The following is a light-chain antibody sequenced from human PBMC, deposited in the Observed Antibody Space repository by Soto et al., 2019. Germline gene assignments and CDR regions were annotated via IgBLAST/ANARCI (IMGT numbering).Light chain of an antibody. CDR2: LDT. V-gene: IGLV3-1*01. J-gene: IGLJ2*01. CDR1: NFRKGF. Sequence: SYELTQPPSVSVSPGQTASITCSGVNFRKGFACWYQKKPGQSPVLVIYLDTKRPSGIPERFSGSNSGSTATLTISGTQTMDEADYYCQAWDDTRGVVFGGGTKVTVL. CDR3: QAWDDTRGVV.